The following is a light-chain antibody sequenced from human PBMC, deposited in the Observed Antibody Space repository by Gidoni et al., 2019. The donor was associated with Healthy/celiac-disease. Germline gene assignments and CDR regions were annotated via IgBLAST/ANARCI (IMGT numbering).Light chain of an antibody. CDR1: SSDVGGYNY. V-gene: IGLV2-8*01. CDR2: EVS. J-gene: IGLJ1*01. CDR3: SSYAGSNNV. Sequence: LTQPPSASGSPGQSVTISCTGTSSDVGGYNYVSWYQQHPGKAPKLMIYEVSKRPSGVPDRFSGSKSGNTASLTVSGLHAEDEADYYCSSYAGSNNVFGTGTKVTVL.